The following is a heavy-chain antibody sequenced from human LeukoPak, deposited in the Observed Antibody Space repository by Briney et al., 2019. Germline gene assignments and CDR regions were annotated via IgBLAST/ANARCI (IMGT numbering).Heavy chain of an antibody. CDR1: GFTFSSYE. CDR3: ARDRNYYDSSGYSNPFYYYYYGMDV. Sequence: GGSLRLSCAASGFTFSSYEMNWVRQAPGKGLEGVSYISSSGSTIYYADSVKGRFTICRDNAKNSLYLQMNSLRAEDTAVYYCARDRNYYDSSGYSNPFYYYYYGMDVWGQGTTVTVSS. V-gene: IGHV3-48*03. J-gene: IGHJ6*02. CDR2: ISSSGSTI. D-gene: IGHD3-22*01.